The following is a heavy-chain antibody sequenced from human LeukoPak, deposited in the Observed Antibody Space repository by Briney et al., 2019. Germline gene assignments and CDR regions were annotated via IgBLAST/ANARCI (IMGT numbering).Heavy chain of an antibody. D-gene: IGHD2-15*01. J-gene: IGHJ6*02. V-gene: IGHV1-18*01. CDR3: ASSLLIAYGVDV. CDR1: GYTFTSYG. Sequence: ASVKVSCKASGYTFTSYGISWVRQAPGQGLEWMGWISAYNGNTNYAQKLQGRVTMTRDTSISTAYMELSSLRSDDTAVDYCASSLLIAYGVDVWGQGSTVTVSS. CDR2: ISAYNGNT.